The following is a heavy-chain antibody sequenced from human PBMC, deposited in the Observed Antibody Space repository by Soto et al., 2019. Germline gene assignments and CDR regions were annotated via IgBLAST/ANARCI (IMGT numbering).Heavy chain of an antibody. J-gene: IGHJ4*02. V-gene: IGHV4-34*01. CDR1: GGSFSGYY. CDR2: INHSGST. Sequence: SETLSLTCAVYGGSFSGYYWSWIRQPPGKGLEWIGEINHSGSTNYNPSLKSRVTISVDTAKNQFSLKLSSVTAADTAVYYCAREGIYSKFDYWGQGTLVTVSS. CDR3: AREGIYSKFDY. D-gene: IGHD3-10*01.